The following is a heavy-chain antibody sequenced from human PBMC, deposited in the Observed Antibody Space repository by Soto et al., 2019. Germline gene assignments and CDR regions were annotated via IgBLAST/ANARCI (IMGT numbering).Heavy chain of an antibody. CDR3: ARVIAARRFDY. Sequence: SETLSLTCTVSGGSVSSGSYYWSWIRQPPGKGLEWIGYIYYSGSTNYNPSLKSRVTISVDTSKNQFSLKLSSVTAAGTAVYYCARVIAARRFDYWGQGTLVTVSS. CDR2: IYYSGST. J-gene: IGHJ4*02. V-gene: IGHV4-61*01. CDR1: GGSVSSGSYY. D-gene: IGHD6-6*01.